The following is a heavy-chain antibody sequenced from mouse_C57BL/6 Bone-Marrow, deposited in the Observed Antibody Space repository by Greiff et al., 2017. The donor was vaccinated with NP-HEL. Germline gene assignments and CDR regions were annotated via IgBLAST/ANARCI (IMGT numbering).Heavy chain of an antibody. J-gene: IGHJ4*01. CDR3: ARGPLYGNYVDYAMDY. V-gene: IGHV5-16*01. D-gene: IGHD2-1*01. CDR2: INYDGSST. Sequence: EVKLMESEGGLVQPGSSMKLSCTASGFTFSDYYMAWVRQVPEKGLEWVANINYDGSSTYYLDSLKSRFIISRDNAKNILYLQMSSLKSEDTATYYCARGPLYGNYVDYAMDYWGQGTSVTVSS. CDR1: GFTFSDYY.